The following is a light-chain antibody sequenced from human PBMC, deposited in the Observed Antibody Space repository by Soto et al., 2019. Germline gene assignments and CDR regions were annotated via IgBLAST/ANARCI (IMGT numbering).Light chain of an antibody. CDR2: DAS. CDR3: QPYNSFSGT. Sequence: QMTHSPPTHSASVGDQAHIPRPATQTISSWLAWYQQKPGKAPKLLIYDASSLESGVPSRFSGRGSGTQVTLTISSLQPDDFATYYCQPYNSFSGTFGPGTKVDI. J-gene: IGKJ1*01. CDR1: QTISSW. V-gene: IGKV1-5*01.